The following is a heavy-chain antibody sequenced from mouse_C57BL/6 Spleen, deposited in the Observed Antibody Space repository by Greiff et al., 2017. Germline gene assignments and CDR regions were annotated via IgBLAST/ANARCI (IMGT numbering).Heavy chain of an antibody. D-gene: IGHD1-1*01. J-gene: IGHJ2*01. CDR1: GYTFTDYE. V-gene: IGHV1-15*01. Sequence: VQLQQSGAELVRPGASVTLSCKASGYTFTDYEMHWVKQTPVHGLEWIGAIDPETGGTAYNQKFKGKAILTADNSSSTAYMELRSLTSEDSAVYYCTERGLRSYFDYWGQGTTLTVSS. CDR2: IDPETGGT. CDR3: TERGLRSYFDY.